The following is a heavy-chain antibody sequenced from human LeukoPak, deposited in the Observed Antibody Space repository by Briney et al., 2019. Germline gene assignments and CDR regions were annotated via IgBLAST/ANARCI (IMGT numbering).Heavy chain of an antibody. D-gene: IGHD1-1*01. J-gene: IGHJ4*02. CDR2: IYGSGAT. CDR1: GFTVSGNF. Sequence: GGSLRLSCAASGFTVSGNFVTWVRQAPGKGLDRVSLIYGSGATTHAESVKGRFTISRDTSKDTVDLQMNSLRVEDTAVYYCAGGSDNWAFDYWGQGTLVTVSS. CDR3: AGGSDNWAFDY. V-gene: IGHV3-53*01.